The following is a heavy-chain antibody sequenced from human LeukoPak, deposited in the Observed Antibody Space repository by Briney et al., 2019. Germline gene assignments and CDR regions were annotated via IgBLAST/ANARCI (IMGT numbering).Heavy chain of an antibody. D-gene: IGHD1-26*01. CDR1: GFTFSSYG. V-gene: IGHV3-30*18. CDR2: ISYDGSNK. J-gene: IGHJ5*02. CDR3: AKDRIVGASVNWFDP. Sequence: GGSLRFSCAASGFTFSSYGMHWVRQAPGKGLEWVAVISYDGSNKYYADSAKGRFTISRDNSKNTLYLQMNSLRAEDTAVYYCAKDRIVGASVNWFDPWGQGTLVTVSS.